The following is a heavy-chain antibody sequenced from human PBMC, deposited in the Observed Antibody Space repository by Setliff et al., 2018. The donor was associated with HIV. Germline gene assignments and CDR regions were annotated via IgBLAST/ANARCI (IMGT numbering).Heavy chain of an antibody. CDR1: GGSISSHY. CDR3: ASGATLLPGYSDRWEYFYMDV. V-gene: IGHV4-59*11. D-gene: IGHD5-12*01. J-gene: IGHJ6*03. CDR2: IYYSGST. Sequence: PSETLSLTCTVSGGSISSHYWIWIRQPPGKGLEWIGYIYYSGSTSYNPSLKSRVTISVDTSKTQFSLRLNSVTAADTAVYYCASGATLLPGYSDRWEYFYMDVWGKGTTVTVSS.